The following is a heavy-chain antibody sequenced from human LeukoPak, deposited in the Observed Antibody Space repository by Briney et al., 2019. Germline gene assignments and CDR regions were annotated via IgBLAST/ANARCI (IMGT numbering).Heavy chain of an antibody. V-gene: IGHV3-7*01. CDR1: GFTFSSYG. CDR2: IKQDGSEK. J-gene: IGHJ4*02. Sequence: GGSLRLSCAAPGFTFSSYGMHWVRQAPGKGLEWVANIKQDGSEKYYVDSVKGRFTISRDNAKNSLYLQMNSLRAEDTAVYYCANQAAYSSGWSIDYWGQGTLVTVSS. CDR3: ANQAAYSSGWSIDY. D-gene: IGHD6-19*01.